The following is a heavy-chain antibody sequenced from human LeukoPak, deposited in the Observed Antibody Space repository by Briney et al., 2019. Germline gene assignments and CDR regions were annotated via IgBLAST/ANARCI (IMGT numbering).Heavy chain of an antibody. J-gene: IGHJ4*02. V-gene: IGHV4-34*01. CDR3: ARGPHSSGWYGLGFDY. Sequence: SETLSLTCAVYGGSFSGYYWSWIRQPPGNGLEWIGEINHSGSTNYNPSLKSRVTISVDTSKNQFSLKLSSVTAADTAVYYCARGPHSSGWYGLGFDYWGQGTLVTVSS. CDR2: INHSGST. CDR1: GGSFSGYY. D-gene: IGHD6-19*01.